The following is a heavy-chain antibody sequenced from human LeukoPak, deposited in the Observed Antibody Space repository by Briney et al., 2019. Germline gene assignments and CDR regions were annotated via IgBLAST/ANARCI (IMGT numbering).Heavy chain of an antibody. J-gene: IGHJ6*02. CDR1: GGSFSGYY. CDR2: INHSGST. V-gene: IGHV4-34*01. D-gene: IGHD3-10*01. Sequence: SETLSLTCAVYGGSFSGYYWSWIRQSPGKGLEWIGEINHSGSTNYNPSLKSRVTISVDTSKNQFSLKLSSVTAADTAVYYCARGYYYGSGSYISFYYYYGMDVWGQGTTVTVSS. CDR3: ARGYYYGSGSYISFYYYYGMDV.